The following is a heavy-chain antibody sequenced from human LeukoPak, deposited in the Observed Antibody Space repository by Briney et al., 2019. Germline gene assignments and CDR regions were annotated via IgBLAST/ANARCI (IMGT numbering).Heavy chain of an antibody. J-gene: IGHJ3*02. D-gene: IGHD3-10*01. CDR3: AKDSSLWFGELSGAFDI. V-gene: IGHV3-30*18. CDR1: GFTFSSYG. Sequence: GGSLRLSCAASGFTFSSYGMHWVGQAPGKGREGVAVISYDGSNKYYAASVKGRFTISRDNSKNTLYLQMNSLRAEDTAVYYCAKDSSLWFGELSGAFDIWGQGTMVTVSS. CDR2: ISYDGSNK.